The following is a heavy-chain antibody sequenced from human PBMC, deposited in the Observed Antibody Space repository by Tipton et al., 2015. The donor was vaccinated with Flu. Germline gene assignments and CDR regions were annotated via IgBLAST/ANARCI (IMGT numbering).Heavy chain of an antibody. D-gene: IGHD3-10*01. V-gene: IGHV4-4*07. CDR1: GGSLSSFY. CDR3: ARGSGSGTFVIFNY. Sequence: LRLSCTVSGGSLSSFYWTWIRQPAGKGLEWIGRIYSSGITKYNPSLKSRVTMSVDTSKNQFSLSLSSVTAADTAVYYCARGSGSGTFVIFNYWGQGTLVAVSS. J-gene: IGHJ4*02. CDR2: IYSSGIT.